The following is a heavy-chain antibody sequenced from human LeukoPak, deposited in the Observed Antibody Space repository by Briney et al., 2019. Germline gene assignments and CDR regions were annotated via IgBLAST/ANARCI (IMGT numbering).Heavy chain of an antibody. CDR2: ISWNSGSI. CDR3: AKDNNWNDGSCWFDP. CDR1: GFTFDDYA. J-gene: IGHJ5*02. D-gene: IGHD1-1*01. V-gene: IGHV3-9*01. Sequence: GRSLRLSCAASGFTFDDYAMHWVRQAPGKGLEGVSGISWNSGSIGYAVSVKGRFTISSDNAKTSLYLQMNSLRAEDTALYYCAKDNNWNDGSCWFDPWGQGTLVTVSS.